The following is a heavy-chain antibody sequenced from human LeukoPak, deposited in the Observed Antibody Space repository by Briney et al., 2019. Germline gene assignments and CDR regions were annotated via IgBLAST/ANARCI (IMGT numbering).Heavy chain of an antibody. J-gene: IGHJ4*02. CDR1: GGSISSSSYY. CDR3: ARDLTVRDFWSGYHHIFDY. CDR2: IYYSGST. Sequence: SETLSLTCTVSGGSISSSSYYWGWIRQPPGKGLEWIGSIYYSGSTYYNPSLKSRVTISVDTSKNQFSLKLSSVTAADTAVYYCARDLTVRDFWSGYHHIFDYWGQGTLVTVSS. V-gene: IGHV4-39*07. D-gene: IGHD3-3*01.